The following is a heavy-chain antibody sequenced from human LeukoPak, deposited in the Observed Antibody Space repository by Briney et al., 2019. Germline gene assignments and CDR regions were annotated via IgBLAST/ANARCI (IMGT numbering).Heavy chain of an antibody. V-gene: IGHV3-21*01. CDR1: GFTFSSYS. CDR2: ISSGSSYI. Sequence: GGSLRLSCAASGFTFSSYSMNWVRQAPGEGLEWVSSISSGSSYIYYADSVKGRFTISRDNAKNSLYLQMNSLRAEDTAVYYCARGTYMDVWGKGTTVTVSS. CDR3: ARGTYMDV. J-gene: IGHJ6*03.